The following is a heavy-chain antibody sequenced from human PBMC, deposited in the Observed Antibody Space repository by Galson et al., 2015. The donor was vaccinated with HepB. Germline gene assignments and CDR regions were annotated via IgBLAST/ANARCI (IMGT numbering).Heavy chain of an antibody. D-gene: IGHD2-2*01. CDR2: INAGNGNT. V-gene: IGHV1-3*01. Sequence: SVKVSCKASGYTFTTYAIHWVRQAPGQRLEWMGWINAGNGNTKYSQKLQGRVTITRDTSASTAYMELSSLRSEDTTVYYCARGHVPAAMRGYYYYMDVWGKGTTVTVSS. CDR1: GYTFTTYA. CDR3: ARGHVPAAMRGYYYYMDV. J-gene: IGHJ6*03.